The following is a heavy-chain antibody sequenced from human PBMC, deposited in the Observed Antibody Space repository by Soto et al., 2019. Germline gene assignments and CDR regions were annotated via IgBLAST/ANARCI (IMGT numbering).Heavy chain of an antibody. CDR2: IEPSGSYT. CDR1: CYSFTSYW. D-gene: IGHD6-6*01. CDR3: ARRGTHSSSSPLYYYYYGMDV. J-gene: IGHJ6*02. Sequence: GESLKISCKGSCYSFTSYWLSWVRQMPGKGLEWMGRIEPSGSYTTYSPSFQGHVTISADKSINTAYLQWSRLKASDTAMYYCARRGTHSSSSPLYYYYYGMDVWGQGTTVTVSS. V-gene: IGHV5-10-1*01.